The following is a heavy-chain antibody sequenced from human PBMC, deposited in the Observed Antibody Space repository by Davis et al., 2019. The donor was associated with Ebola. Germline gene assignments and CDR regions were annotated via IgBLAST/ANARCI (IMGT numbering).Heavy chain of an antibody. CDR2: ISYSGST. CDR3: ASTWSGKYYYYYGMDV. J-gene: IGHJ6*02. V-gene: IGHV4-4*02. D-gene: IGHD2-15*01. Sequence: SETLSLTCAVSGGPTSSSNWWSWVRQPPGKGLEWIGTISYSGSTYYNPSLKSRVTISVDTSKNQFSLKLSSVTAADTAVYYCASTWSGKYYYYYGMDVWGQGTTVTVSS. CDR1: GGPTSSSNW.